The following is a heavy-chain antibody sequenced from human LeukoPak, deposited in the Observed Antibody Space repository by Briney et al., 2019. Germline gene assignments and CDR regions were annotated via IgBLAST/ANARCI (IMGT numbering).Heavy chain of an antibody. CDR1: GFTFISFS. V-gene: IGHV3-7*01. Sequence: PWGSLRLSCAASGFTFISFSMNWVRQAPGKGLEWVANIKQDGSEKYYVDSVKGRFTISRDNAKNSLYLQMNSLRAEDTAVYYCARGRRGYSGYDYRGITDYWGQGTLVTVSS. J-gene: IGHJ4*02. CDR2: IKQDGSEK. CDR3: ARGRRGYSGYDYRGITDY. D-gene: IGHD5-12*01.